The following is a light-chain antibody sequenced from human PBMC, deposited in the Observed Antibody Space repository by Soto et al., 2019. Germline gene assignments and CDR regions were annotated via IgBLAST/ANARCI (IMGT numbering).Light chain of an antibody. CDR3: QQRSNWPPV. CDR1: QSVSSY. J-gene: IGKJ4*01. V-gene: IGKV3-11*01. Sequence: EIVLTQSPATLSLSPGERATLSCRASQSVSSYLAWYQQKPGQAPRLLIYDASNRATGIPARFSGGGSGTDFTLTIGSLEPEDFAVYYCQQRSNWPPVFGGGTKVEIK. CDR2: DAS.